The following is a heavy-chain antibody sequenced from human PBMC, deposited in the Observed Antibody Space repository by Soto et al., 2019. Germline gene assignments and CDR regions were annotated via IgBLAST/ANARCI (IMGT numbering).Heavy chain of an antibody. CDR3: ARSVAVPGAHIAY. J-gene: IGHJ4*02. V-gene: IGHV4-59*01. CDR2: VYYTGST. Sequence: SETLSLTCSVSGGSISGSYWSWIRQSPGKGLEWLGYVYYTGSTNYSPSLRSRVSISVDTSMNEFSLRLSSVTAADTAVYFCARSVAVPGAHIAYWGQGTQVTVSS. CDR1: GGSISGSY. D-gene: IGHD6-19*01.